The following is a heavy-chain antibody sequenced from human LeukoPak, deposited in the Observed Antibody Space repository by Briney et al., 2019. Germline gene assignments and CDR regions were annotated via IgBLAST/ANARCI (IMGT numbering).Heavy chain of an antibody. V-gene: IGHV3-30*02. J-gene: IGHJ4*02. CDR3: AKDSLYGDSILDY. Sequence: GGSLRLSWAASGFTFSSYGMHWVRQAPGKGLEWVAFIRYDGSNKYYADSVKGRFTISRDNSKNTLYLQMNSLRAEDTAVYYCAKDSLYGDSILDYWGQGTLVTVSS. CDR1: GFTFSSYG. CDR2: IRYDGSNK. D-gene: IGHD4-17*01.